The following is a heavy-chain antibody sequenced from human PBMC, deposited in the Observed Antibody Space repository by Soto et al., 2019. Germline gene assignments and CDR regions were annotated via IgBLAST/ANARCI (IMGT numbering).Heavy chain of an antibody. CDR1: GFTFDDYA. J-gene: IGHJ3*02. Sequence: SLRLSCAASGFTFDDYAMHWVRQAPGKGLEWVSGISWNSGSIGYADSVKGRFTISRDNAKNSLYLQMNSLRAEDTALYYCAKEYYYDTSGYPPAFDIWGQGTMVTVSS. CDR3: AKEYYYDTSGYPPAFDI. CDR2: ISWNSGSI. D-gene: IGHD3-22*01. V-gene: IGHV3-9*01.